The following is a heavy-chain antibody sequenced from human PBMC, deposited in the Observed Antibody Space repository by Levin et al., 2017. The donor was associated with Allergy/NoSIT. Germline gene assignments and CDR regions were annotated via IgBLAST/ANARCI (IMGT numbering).Heavy chain of an antibody. V-gene: IGHV3-23*01. CDR1: GFTFSSYA. D-gene: IGHD3-10*01. J-gene: IGHJ4*02. Sequence: AGGSLRLSCAASGFTFSSYAMSWVRQAPGKGLEWVSAISGSGGSTYYADSVKGRFTISRDNSKNTLYLQMNSLRAEDTAVYYCAKSMVRGVIPLGNFDYWGQGTLVTVSS. CDR2: ISGSGGST. CDR3: AKSMVRGVIPLGNFDY.